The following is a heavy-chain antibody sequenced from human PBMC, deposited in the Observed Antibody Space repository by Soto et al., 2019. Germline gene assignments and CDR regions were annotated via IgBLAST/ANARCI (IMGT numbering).Heavy chain of an antibody. V-gene: IGHV3-48*04. D-gene: IGHD3-16*02. J-gene: IGHJ4*02. Sequence: EVQLVESGGGLVQPGGSLRLSCAASGFTFSSYSMNWVRQAPGKGLEWVSYITSSGSTTYYADSVKGRFTISRDNAKNSLYLQMNSLRADDTAGYYCARGNSPVNVYWGQGTLVTVSS. CDR1: GFTFSSYS. CDR2: ITSSGSTT. CDR3: ARGNSPVNVY.